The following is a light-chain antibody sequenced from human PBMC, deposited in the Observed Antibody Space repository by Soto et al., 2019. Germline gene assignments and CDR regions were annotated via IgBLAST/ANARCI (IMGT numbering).Light chain of an antibody. V-gene: IGKV1-5*01. CDR2: DAT. CDR1: QTISSS. CDR3: QQHNDYTAVT. J-gene: IGKJ2*01. Sequence: DIQMTQSTSTLSASVGDRVTITCRSSQTISSSLAWYQHKSGKAPSLLIFDATTLQTGVPSRFSGRGFGTEFTRTIAGLQPDDFATYYCQQHNDYTAVTFGQGTTLAIK.